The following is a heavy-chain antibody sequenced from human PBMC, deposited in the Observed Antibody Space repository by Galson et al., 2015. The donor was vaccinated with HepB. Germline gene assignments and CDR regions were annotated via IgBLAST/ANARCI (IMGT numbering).Heavy chain of an antibody. D-gene: IGHD2-2*02. CDR3: AREGIVPAAIVNGMDV. Sequence: SVKVSCKASGGTFSSYAISWVRQAPGQGLEWMGGIIPIFGTANYAQKFQGRVTITADKSTSTAYMELSSLRSEDTAVYYCAREGIVPAAIVNGMDVWGQGTTVTVSS. V-gene: IGHV1-69*06. J-gene: IGHJ6*02. CDR1: GGTFSSYA. CDR2: IIPIFGTA.